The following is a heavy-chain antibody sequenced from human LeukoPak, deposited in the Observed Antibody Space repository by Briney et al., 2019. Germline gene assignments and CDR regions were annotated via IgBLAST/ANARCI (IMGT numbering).Heavy chain of an antibody. V-gene: IGHV3-30*02. J-gene: IGHJ4*02. CDR1: GFTFSSYG. D-gene: IGHD4/OR15-4a*01. Sequence: GGSLRLSCAASGFTFSSYGMHWVRQAPGKGLEWVAFIRYDGSNKYYADSVKGRFTISRDNSKNTLYLQMNSLRAEDTAVHYCARRAGAYSHPYDYWGQGTLVTVSS. CDR3: ARRAGAYSHPYDY. CDR2: IRYDGSNK.